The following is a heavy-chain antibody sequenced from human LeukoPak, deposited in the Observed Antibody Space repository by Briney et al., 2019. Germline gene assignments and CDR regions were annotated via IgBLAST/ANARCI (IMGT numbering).Heavy chain of an antibody. CDR3: ARGIEASSGWYVIDY. CDR1: GCIFTRYA. Sequence: ASVKVSCKASGCIFTRYAIHWVRQVPGQRLEWMGWINAGNGNTKHSQKIQGRVTITRDTSASTAYMEVSSLRSEDTAVYYCARGIEASSGWYVIDYWGQGTLVTVSS. CDR2: INAGNGNT. D-gene: IGHD6-19*01. J-gene: IGHJ4*02. V-gene: IGHV1-3*01.